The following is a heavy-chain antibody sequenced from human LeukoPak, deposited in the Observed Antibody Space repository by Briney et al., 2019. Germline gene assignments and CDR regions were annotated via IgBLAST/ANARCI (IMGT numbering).Heavy chain of an antibody. CDR2: ITSSSCYT. CDR1: GFTFSSYS. CDR3: AKQLYSDSRGYYYVGRGSDC. Sequence: PGGSLRLSCAASGFTFSSYSMSWVRQAPGKGLEWISSITSSSCYTYYADSVKGRFTISRDNAKNSLYLQMNSLRVEDTAIYYFAKQLYSDSRGYYYVGRGSDCWNQGTLVTVSA. J-gene: IGHJ4*02. V-gene: IGHV3-21*04. D-gene: IGHD3-22*01.